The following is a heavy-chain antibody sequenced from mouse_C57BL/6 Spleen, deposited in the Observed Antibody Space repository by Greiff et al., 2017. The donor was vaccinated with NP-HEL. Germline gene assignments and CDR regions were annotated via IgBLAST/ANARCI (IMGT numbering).Heavy chain of an antibody. D-gene: IGHD1-1*01. CDR2: IDPSDSYT. CDR3: ARVSSYFGD. J-gene: IGHJ2*01. CDR1: GYTFTSYW. Sequence: QVQLQQSGAELVMPGASVKLSCKASGYTFTSYWMHWVKQRPGQGLEWIGEIDPSDSYTNYNQKFKGKSTLTVDKSSSTAYMQLSSLTSEDAAVYYCARVSSYFGDWGQGTTLTVSA. V-gene: IGHV1-69*01.